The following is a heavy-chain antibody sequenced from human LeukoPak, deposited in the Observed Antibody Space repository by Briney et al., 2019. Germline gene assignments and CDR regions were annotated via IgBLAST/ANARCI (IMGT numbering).Heavy chain of an antibody. J-gene: IGHJ4*02. D-gene: IGHD2-2*01. CDR1: GGSFSGYY. CDR3: ARARGWVPAAVTD. V-gene: IGHV4-34*01. CDR2: INHSGST. Sequence: SETLSLTCAVYGGSFSGYYWSWIRQPPGKGLEWIGEINHSGSTNYNPSLKSRVTISVDTSKNQFSLKLSSVTAADTAVYYCARARGWVPAAVTDWGQGTLVTVSS.